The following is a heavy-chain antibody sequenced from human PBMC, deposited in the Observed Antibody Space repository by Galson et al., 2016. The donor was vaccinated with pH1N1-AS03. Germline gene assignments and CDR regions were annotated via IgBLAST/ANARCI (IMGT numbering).Heavy chain of an antibody. V-gene: IGHV4-4*02. CDR2: VYHTGST. J-gene: IGHJ3*02. D-gene: IGHD5-24*01. Sequence: LSLTCAVSGGSISSSDWWSWVRQPPGKGLEWIGEVYHTGSTNYNPSLKSRVIISVDKSKNQFSLNLTSVTAADTAVYYCAKPHDYNEYEGGFDIWGQGTRVTVSS. CDR1: GGSISSSDW. CDR3: AKPHDYNEYEGGFDI.